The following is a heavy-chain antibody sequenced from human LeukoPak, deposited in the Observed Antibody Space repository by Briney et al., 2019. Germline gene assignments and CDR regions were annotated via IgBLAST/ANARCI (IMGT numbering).Heavy chain of an antibody. Sequence: GGSLRLSCSASGFTFSSYGMHWVRQAPGKGLECVSAISSNGGSTYYADSVKGRFTISRDNSKNTLYLQISSLRAEDTAVYYCVTDIVVVPAAIGPPDAFDIWGQGTMVTVSS. CDR2: ISSNGGST. D-gene: IGHD2-2*01. CDR3: VTDIVVVPAAIGPPDAFDI. J-gene: IGHJ3*02. CDR1: GFTFSSYG. V-gene: IGHV3-64D*06.